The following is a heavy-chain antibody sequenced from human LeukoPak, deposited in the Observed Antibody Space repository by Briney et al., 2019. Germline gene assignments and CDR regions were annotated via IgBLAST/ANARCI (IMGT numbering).Heavy chain of an antibody. CDR2: IHPGDSET. Sequence: GESLKISCKGSGYSFTNYWIGWVRQMPGKGLEWMGIIHPGDSETRYSPPLQGQVSISADKSITTAYLQWSSLKASDTAMYYCARQSRVSGSWYIIDYWGQGTLVTVSS. J-gene: IGHJ4*02. CDR3: ARQSRVSGSWYIIDY. CDR1: GYSFTNYW. V-gene: IGHV5-51*01. D-gene: IGHD6-13*01.